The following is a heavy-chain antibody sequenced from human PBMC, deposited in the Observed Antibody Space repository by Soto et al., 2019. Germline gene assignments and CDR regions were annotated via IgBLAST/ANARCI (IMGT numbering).Heavy chain of an antibody. D-gene: IGHD2-2*01. V-gene: IGHV4-59*08. CDR3: AGQVQLPNYYYGMDV. CDR2: IYYSGST. J-gene: IGHJ6*02. CDR1: GGSISSYY. Sequence: SETLSLTCTVSGGSISSYYWSWIRQPPGKGLEWIGYIYYSGSTNYNPSLKSRVTISVDTSKNQFSLKLSSVTAADTAVYYCAGQVQLPNYYYGMDVWGQGTTVTVSS.